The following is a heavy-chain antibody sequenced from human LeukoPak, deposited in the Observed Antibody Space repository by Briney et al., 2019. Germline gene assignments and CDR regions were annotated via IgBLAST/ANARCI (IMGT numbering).Heavy chain of an antibody. J-gene: IGHJ1*01. Sequence: GGSLRLSCVASGFTFSNYWMAWIRHAPGGGLEWVANINKDGSEKYYLDSVRGRFTISRDNAKNSLYLQMNSLGAEDTAVYYCVRELVVGPAEYFQSWGQGTLVTVSS. CDR3: VRELVVGPAEYFQS. V-gene: IGHV3-7*01. CDR1: GFTFSNYW. D-gene: IGHD2-15*01. CDR2: INKDGSEK.